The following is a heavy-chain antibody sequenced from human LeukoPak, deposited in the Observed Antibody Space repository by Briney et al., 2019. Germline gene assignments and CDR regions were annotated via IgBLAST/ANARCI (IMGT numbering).Heavy chain of an antibody. Sequence: GGSLRLSCAASGFTFSSYWMHWVRQAPGKGLVWVSRINSDGSSTSCADSVKGRFTISRDNAKNTLYLQMNSLRAEDTAVYYCARGVYYYDSSGYFNDAFDIWGQGTMVTVSS. CDR3: ARGVYYYDSSGYFNDAFDI. V-gene: IGHV3-74*01. CDR2: INSDGSST. J-gene: IGHJ3*02. D-gene: IGHD3-22*01. CDR1: GFTFSSYW.